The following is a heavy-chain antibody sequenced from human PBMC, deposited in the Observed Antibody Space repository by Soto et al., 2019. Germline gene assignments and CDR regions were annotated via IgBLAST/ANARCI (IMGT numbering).Heavy chain of an antibody. Sequence: ASVKVSCKASGYTFTGSYMHWVRQAPGQGLEWMGWINPNSGGTNYAQKFQGRVTMTRDTSISTAYMELSRLRSDDTAVYYCARVAYYDFWSGYYTDGGMDVWGQGTTVTVSS. D-gene: IGHD3-3*01. V-gene: IGHV1-2*02. CDR1: GYTFTGSY. CDR3: ARVAYYDFWSGYYTDGGMDV. J-gene: IGHJ6*02. CDR2: INPNSGGT.